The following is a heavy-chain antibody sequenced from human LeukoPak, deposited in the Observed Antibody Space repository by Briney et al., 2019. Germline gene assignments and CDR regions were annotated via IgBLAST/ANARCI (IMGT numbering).Heavy chain of an antibody. Sequence: RPSETLSLTCAVYGGSFSGYYWSWIRQPPGKGLEWIGEINHSGSTNYNPSLKSRVTISVDTSKNQFSLKLSSVTAADTAVYYCARDRIAVAGSNYYYGMDVWGQGTTVTVSS. CDR3: ARDRIAVAGSNYYYGMDV. V-gene: IGHV4-34*01. CDR2: INHSGST. J-gene: IGHJ6*02. CDR1: GGSFSGYY. D-gene: IGHD6-19*01.